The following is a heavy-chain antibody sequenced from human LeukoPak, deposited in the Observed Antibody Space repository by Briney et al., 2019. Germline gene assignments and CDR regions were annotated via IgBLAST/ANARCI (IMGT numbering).Heavy chain of an antibody. CDR1: GYTFTNYG. J-gene: IGHJ5*02. CDR2: VSSYSGNT. CDR3: ARVYECSGYGDWFDP. D-gene: IGHD3-22*01. Sequence: ASVKVSCKASGYTFTNYGITWVRQAPGQGLEWMGWVSSYSGNTNYAQKLQGRVTMTTDTSTSTAYMELRSLRSDDTAVYYCARVYECSGYGDWFDPWGQGTLVTVSS. V-gene: IGHV1-18*01.